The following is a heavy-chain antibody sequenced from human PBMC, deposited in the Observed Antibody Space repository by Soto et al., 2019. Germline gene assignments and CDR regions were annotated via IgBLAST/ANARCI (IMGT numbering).Heavy chain of an antibody. CDR1: GFTFSSYW. CDR3: AIAAEASSWYYCFDP. CDR2: IKQDGSEK. D-gene: IGHD6-13*01. V-gene: IGHV3-7*03. J-gene: IGHJ5*02. Sequence: GGSLRLSCAASGFTFSSYWMSWVRQAPGKGLEWVANIKQDGSEKYYVDSVKGRFTISRDNAKNSLYLQMNSLRAEDTAVYYCAIAAEASSWYYCFDPWGQRTLVTLFS.